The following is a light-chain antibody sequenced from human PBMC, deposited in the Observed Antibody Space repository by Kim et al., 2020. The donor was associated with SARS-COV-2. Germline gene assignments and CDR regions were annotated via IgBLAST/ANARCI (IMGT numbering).Light chain of an antibody. CDR3: CSYAGSSTYV. J-gene: IGLJ1*01. CDR2: EVS. CDR1: SSDVGSYNI. Sequence: GQSITISCTGTSSDVGSYNIVSWYQQHPGKAPKLMIYEVSKRPSGVSNRFSGSKSGNTASLTISGLQAEDEADYYCCSYAGSSTYVFGTGTKSPS. V-gene: IGLV2-23*02.